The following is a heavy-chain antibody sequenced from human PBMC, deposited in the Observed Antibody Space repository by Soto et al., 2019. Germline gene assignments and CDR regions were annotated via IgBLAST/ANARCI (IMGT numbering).Heavy chain of an antibody. CDR3: ATISRHARKRSGWYYFDY. V-gene: IGHV4-59*01. Sequence: SETLSLTCTVSGGSISSYYWSWIRQPPGKGLEWIGYIYYSGSTNYNPSLKSRVTISVDTSKNQFSLKLSSVTAADTAVYYCATISRHARKRSGWYYFDYWGQATLVTVSS. J-gene: IGHJ4*02. D-gene: IGHD6-19*01. CDR2: IYYSGST. CDR1: GGSISSYY.